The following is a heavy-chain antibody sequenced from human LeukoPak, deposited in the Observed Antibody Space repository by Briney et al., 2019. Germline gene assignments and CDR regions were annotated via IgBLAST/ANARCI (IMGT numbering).Heavy chain of an antibody. CDR2: INPNSGGT. CDR1: GYTFTVYY. J-gene: IGHJ4*02. CDR3: ARAVIDSSGYYYVDY. Sequence: ASVKVSCKASGYTFTVYYMHWVRQAPGQGLEWMGRINPNSGGTNYAQKFQGRVTMTRDTSISTAYMELSRLRSDDTAVYYCARAVIDSSGYYYVDYWGQGTLVTVSS. V-gene: IGHV1-2*06. D-gene: IGHD3-22*01.